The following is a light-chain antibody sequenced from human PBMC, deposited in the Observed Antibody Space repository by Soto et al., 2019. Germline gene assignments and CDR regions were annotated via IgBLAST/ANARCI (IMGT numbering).Light chain of an antibody. Sequence: DIQLTQSPSLLSASVGDRVTITCRASQGISSYLAWYQQKPGKAPKLLVYDASTLQSGVASRFSGSGSGTEFTLIISGLQPDDSATYYCQQYTNTNNPWMFGQGTKVEI. CDR3: QQYTNTNNPWM. V-gene: IGKV1-9*01. CDR2: DAS. J-gene: IGKJ1*01. CDR1: QGISSY.